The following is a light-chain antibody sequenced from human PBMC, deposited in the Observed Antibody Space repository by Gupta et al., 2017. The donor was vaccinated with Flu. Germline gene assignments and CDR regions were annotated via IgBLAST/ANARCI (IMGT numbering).Light chain of an antibody. CDR2: GAY. J-gene: IGKJ2*01. CDR3: QQYNDWPPYT. CDR1: QSIRSN. V-gene: IGKV3-15*01. Sequence: EIVLTQSPATLSVSPGERATLSCRASQSIRSNLAWFQQKPGQTPRLLIYGAYTRATGVPARFSGRGSGTEFTLTISSRQSEDFALYFCQQYNDWPPYTFGQGSKLEIK.